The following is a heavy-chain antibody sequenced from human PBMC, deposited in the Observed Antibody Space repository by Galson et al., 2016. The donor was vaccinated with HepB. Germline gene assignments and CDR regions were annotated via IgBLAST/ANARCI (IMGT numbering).Heavy chain of an antibody. J-gene: IGHJ5*02. D-gene: IGHD6-13*01. CDR2: ISGTGGST. CDR3: AKGNEESNSGSSWYNWFDP. CDR1: GFPFSSYA. V-gene: IGHV3-23*01. Sequence: LRLSCAASGFPFSSYAMNWVRQAPGKGLEWVSAISGTGGSTYYGDSVKGRFTISRDNSKNTLYLQMNSLRAEDTAVYYCAKGNEESNSGSSWYNWFDPWGQGTLVTVSS.